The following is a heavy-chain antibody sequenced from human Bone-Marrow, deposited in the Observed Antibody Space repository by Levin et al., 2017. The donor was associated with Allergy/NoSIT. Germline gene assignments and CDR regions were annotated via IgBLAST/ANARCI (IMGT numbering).Heavy chain of an antibody. V-gene: IGHV1-2*02. CDR3: AKDYVEDDGSYSFFDY. D-gene: IGHD1-26*01. CDR1: GYTFNGYY. CDR2: INPHTTDT. J-gene: IGHJ4*02. Sequence: GESLKISCKTSGYTFNGYYIHWVRQAPGQGLEWMGWINPHTTDTKFAQKFQGTVTLTIDTSITTAYMEMSSLTSDDTAVYYCAKDYVEDDGSYSFFDYWGQGTPVTVSS.